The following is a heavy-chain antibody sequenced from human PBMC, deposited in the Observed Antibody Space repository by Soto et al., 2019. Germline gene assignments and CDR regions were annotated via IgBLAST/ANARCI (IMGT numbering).Heavy chain of an antibody. Sequence: SGPTLVNPTHTLTLTCTFSGLSLSTTGVGVGWIRQPPGKALEWLALIYWDDDKRYSPSLKSRLTITKDTSKNQVVLTMTNMDPVDTATYYCVQSRCGGDCLQSYSSHSYYGLDVWGQGTTVTVSS. CDR3: VQSRCGGDCLQSYSSHSYYGLDV. CDR1: GLSLSTTGVG. V-gene: IGHV2-5*02. CDR2: IYWDDDK. D-gene: IGHD2-21*02. J-gene: IGHJ6*02.